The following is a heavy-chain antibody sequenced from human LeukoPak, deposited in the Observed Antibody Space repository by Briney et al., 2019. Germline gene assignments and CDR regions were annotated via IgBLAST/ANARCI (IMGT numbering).Heavy chain of an antibody. J-gene: IGHJ3*02. D-gene: IGHD3-3*01. CDR1: GGSISSGGYY. Sequence: SQTLSLTCTVSGGSISSGGYYWSWIRQPPGKGLEWIGYIYHSGSTYYNPSLKSRVTISVDRSKNQFSLKLSSVTAADTAVYYCARAPDSLRFLEWLLYAFDIWGQGTMVTVSS. V-gene: IGHV4-30-2*01. CDR3: ARAPDSLRFLEWLLYAFDI. CDR2: IYHSGST.